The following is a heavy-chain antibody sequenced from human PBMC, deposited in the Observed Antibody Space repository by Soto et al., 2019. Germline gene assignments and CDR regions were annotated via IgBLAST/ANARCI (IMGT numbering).Heavy chain of an antibody. D-gene: IGHD1-1*01. CDR3: AKGGTTGTTGIGYFDY. CDR2: ISYDGSNK. V-gene: IGHV3-30*18. J-gene: IGHJ4*02. CDR1: GFTFSSYG. Sequence: GGSLRLSCAASGFTFSSYGMHWVRQAPGKGLEWVAVISYDGSNKYYADSVKGRFTISRDNSKNTLYLQMNSLRAEDTAVYYCAKGGTTGTTGIGYFDYWGQGTLVTVSS.